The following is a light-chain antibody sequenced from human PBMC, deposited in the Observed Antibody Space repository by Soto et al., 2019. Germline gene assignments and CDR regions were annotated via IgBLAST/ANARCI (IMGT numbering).Light chain of an antibody. Sequence: QSVLTQPPSASGSPGQSVTISCTGASSDIGSYNFVSWYQQHPDKAPKLLIYDVTQLPSGVPDRFSGSKSGNTASLTVSGLLAEDEADYYCTSYAGSNFPVVFGGGTKLTVL. V-gene: IGLV2-8*01. CDR2: DVT. CDR3: TSYAGSNFPVV. CDR1: SSDIGSYNF. J-gene: IGLJ2*01.